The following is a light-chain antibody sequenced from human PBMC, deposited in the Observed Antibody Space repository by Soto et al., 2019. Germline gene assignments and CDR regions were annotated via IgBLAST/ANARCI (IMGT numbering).Light chain of an antibody. J-gene: IGLJ1*01. CDR2: EGS. Sequence: QSALTQPASVSGSPGQSITISCTGTSSDVGSYSLVSWYQQHPGKAPKLMIYEGSKRPSGVSYRFSGSKSGNTASLTISGLQAEDEADYYCCSYAGSSTYVFGTGTKVTVL. CDR3: CSYAGSSTYV. CDR1: SSDVGSYSL. V-gene: IGLV2-23*01.